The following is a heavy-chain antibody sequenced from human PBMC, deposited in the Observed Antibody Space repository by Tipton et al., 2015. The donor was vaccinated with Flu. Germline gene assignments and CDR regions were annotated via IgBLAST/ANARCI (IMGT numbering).Heavy chain of an antibody. CDR1: TFSGYW. J-gene: IGHJ4*02. CDR2: IYSTGNT. D-gene: IGHD3-10*01. V-gene: IGHV4-39*07. CDR3: AQARFFYFDY. Sequence: TFSGYWMSWVRQSPGKGLEWIGSIYSTGNTFYSPSLQSRVSISLDTSKNHFSLKLRSVTAADTALYYCAQARFFYFDYWGQGTLVTVSS.